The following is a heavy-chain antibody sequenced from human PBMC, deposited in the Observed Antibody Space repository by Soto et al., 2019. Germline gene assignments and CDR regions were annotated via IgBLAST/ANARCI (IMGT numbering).Heavy chain of an antibody. D-gene: IGHD6-19*01. CDR3: ARSVAVPGAHIDY. CDR1: GGPISGSY. J-gene: IGHJ4*02. V-gene: IGHV4-59*01. CDR2: VYYTGST. Sequence: SETLSLTCSVSGGPISGSYWSWIRQSPGKGLEWLGYVYYTGSTNYSPSLRSRVSISVDTSKNEFSLRLSSVTAADTAVYFCARSVAVPGAHIDYWGQGTQVTVSS.